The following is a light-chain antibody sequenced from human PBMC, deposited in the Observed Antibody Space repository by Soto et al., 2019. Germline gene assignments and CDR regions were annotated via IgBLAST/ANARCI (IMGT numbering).Light chain of an antibody. Sequence: EVVLTQSPGTLSLSPGERATLSCRASQSVSSAYVAWYKQVPGQTPRLLIYGASNKATGIPDRFSGSGSGTDFTLTISRLEPEDFAVYYCQQRHMWPITFGQGTRLEIK. CDR2: GAS. CDR1: QSVSSAY. J-gene: IGKJ5*01. V-gene: IGKV3D-20*02. CDR3: QQRHMWPIT.